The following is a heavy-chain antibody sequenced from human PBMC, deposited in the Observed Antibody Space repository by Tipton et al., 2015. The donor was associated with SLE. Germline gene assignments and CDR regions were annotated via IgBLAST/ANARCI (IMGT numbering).Heavy chain of an antibody. J-gene: IGHJ5*02. CDR1: GDSINSNYH. Sequence: GLVKPSQTLSLTCTVSGDSINSNYHWSWIRQPAGKGLEWIGRFFSSGTTNYNPSLKSRVTISVDTSKNQLSLRLTSVTAAATAVYYCAAQKCYGGTCYYDPVNSFDHRGQGILVTVSS. CDR2: FFSSGTT. V-gene: IGHV4-4*07. CDR3: AAQKCYGGTCYYDPVNSFDH. D-gene: IGHD2-21*01.